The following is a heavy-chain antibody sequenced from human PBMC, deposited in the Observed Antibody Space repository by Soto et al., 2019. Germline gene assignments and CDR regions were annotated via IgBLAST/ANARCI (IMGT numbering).Heavy chain of an antibody. CDR1: GYDFNTNW. V-gene: IGHV5-51*01. CDR2: MYPGDSDT. D-gene: IGHD3-22*01. J-gene: IGHJ4*01. CDR3: ARLPCYCNRTSCYYAYY. Sequence: GESLKISCRGSGYDFNTNWFGWVRQLPGRGLEWVGIMYPGDSDTRLHPSLQGHVTLSADVTVSTAFLQWRTLKTSDSGMYFRARLPCYCNRTSCYYAYYWGHGSSVTVPQ.